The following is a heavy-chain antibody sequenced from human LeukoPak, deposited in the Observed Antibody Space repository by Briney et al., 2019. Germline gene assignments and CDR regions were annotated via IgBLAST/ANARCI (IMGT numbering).Heavy chain of an antibody. CDR1: GFTFSSYE. D-gene: IGHD1-26*01. J-gene: IGHJ3*02. Sequence: GGSLRFSCAASGFTFSSYEMNWVRQAPGKGLEWVSYISSSGSSIYYADSVKGRFTITRDNAKNSLYLQMNGLRAEDTAVYYCARKSYSGTYYRGAFDIWGQGTMVTVSS. V-gene: IGHV3-48*03. CDR3: ARKSYSGTYYRGAFDI. CDR2: ISSSGSSI.